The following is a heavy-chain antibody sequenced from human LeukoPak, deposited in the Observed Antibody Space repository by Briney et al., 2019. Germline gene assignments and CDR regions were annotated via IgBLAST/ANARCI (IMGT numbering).Heavy chain of an antibody. Sequence: SETLSLTCAVYGGSFSGYYWSWIRQPPGKGLEWIGYIYYSGSTNYNPSLKSRATISVDTSKNQFSLKLSSVTAADTAVYYCARQRGSGWPNFDYWGQGTLVTVSS. CDR1: GGSFSGYY. CDR2: IYYSGST. CDR3: ARQRGSGWPNFDY. J-gene: IGHJ4*02. D-gene: IGHD6-19*01. V-gene: IGHV4-59*08.